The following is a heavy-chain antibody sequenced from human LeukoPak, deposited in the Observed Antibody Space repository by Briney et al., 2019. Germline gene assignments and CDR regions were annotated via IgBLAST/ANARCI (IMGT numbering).Heavy chain of an antibody. D-gene: IGHD3-16*01. CDR3: AKDRGHGEIGDY. V-gene: IGHV3-30*18. Sequence: PGGSLRLSCAVSGFTFSTYSMHWVRQAPGKGLEWVAVLSDDGTNKYYIDSVKGRFTISRDNSKNTLYLQMSSLRAEDTAVYYCAKDRGHGEIGDYWGQGTLVTVSS. J-gene: IGHJ4*02. CDR1: GFTFSTYS. CDR2: LSDDGTNK.